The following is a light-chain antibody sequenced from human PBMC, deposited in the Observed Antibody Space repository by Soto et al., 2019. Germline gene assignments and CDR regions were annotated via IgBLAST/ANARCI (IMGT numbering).Light chain of an antibody. V-gene: IGKV3-20*01. CDR1: QSVSSSY. CDR2: ATS. J-gene: IGKJ2*01. Sequence: EIVLTQSPGTLSLSSGERATLSCRASQSVSSSYLAWYQQKPGQAPRLLVYATSSRATGIPDRFSGSGSGTDFTLTISSLEPEDFAVYYCQQYGSSSFTFGQGTKLEIK. CDR3: QQYGSSSFT.